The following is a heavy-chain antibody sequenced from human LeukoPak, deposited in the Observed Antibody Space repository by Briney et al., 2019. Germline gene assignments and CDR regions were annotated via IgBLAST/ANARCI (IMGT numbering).Heavy chain of an antibody. CDR2: ISGSGGST. J-gene: IGHJ4*02. CDR3: AKGGHYDYVWGSYRLDY. CDR1: GITFSSYD. D-gene: IGHD3-16*02. V-gene: IGHV3-23*01. Sequence: GGSLRLSCAASGITFSSYDMSWVRQAPGKGLEWVSGISGSGGSTHNADSVKGRFTISRDNSKNTLYLQMNSLRAEDTAIYYCAKGGHYDYVWGSYRLDYWGQGTLVTVSS.